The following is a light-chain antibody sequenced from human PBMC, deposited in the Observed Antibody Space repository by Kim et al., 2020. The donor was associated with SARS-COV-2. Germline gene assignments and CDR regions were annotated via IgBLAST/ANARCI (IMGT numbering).Light chain of an antibody. V-gene: IGKV4-1*01. Sequence: DIVMTQSPDSLAVSLGERATINCKSSQSVLYSSNNKNYLAWYQQKPGQPPKLLIYWASTRESGVPDRFSGSGSGTDFTLTISSLQAEDVAVYYCQQYYRTLSITFGQGTRLEIK. CDR3: QQYYRTLSIT. CDR1: QSVLYSSNNKNY. CDR2: WAS. J-gene: IGKJ5*01.